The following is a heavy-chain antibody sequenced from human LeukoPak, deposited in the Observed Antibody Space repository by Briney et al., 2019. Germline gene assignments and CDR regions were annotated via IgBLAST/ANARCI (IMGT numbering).Heavy chain of an antibody. CDR3: ARCRFYSSSWFTVWFDP. J-gene: IGHJ5*02. D-gene: IGHD6-13*01. Sequence: SETLSLTCAVYGGSFSGYYWSWIRQPPGKGLEWIGEINHSGSTNYNPSLKSRVTISVDTSKNQFSLKLSSVTAADTAVYYCARCRFYSSSWFTVWFDPWGQGTLVTVSS. V-gene: IGHV4-34*01. CDR2: INHSGST. CDR1: GGSFSGYY.